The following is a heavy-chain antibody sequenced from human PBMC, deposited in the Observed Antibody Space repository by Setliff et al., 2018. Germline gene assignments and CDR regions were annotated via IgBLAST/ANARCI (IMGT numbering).Heavy chain of an antibody. CDR3: AKGDGGYPSDS. CDR2: IYHDGNN. V-gene: IGHV4-4*02. J-gene: IGHJ4*02. CDR1: GTTINSLSW. D-gene: IGHD2-15*01. Sequence: SETLSLTSAESGTTINSLSWWRWVRQPPGKGPEWIGKIYHDGNNDNPPSVHYRPSLKRRVTISIDKSKNQFSLSLTSVTAADTAVYYCAKGDGGYPSDSWGQGVLVTVSS.